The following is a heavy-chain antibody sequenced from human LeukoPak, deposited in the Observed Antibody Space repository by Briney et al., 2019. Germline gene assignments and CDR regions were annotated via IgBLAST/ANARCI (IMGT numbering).Heavy chain of an antibody. CDR2: INPSGGST. CDR3: ARDGGKTNDWFDP. Sequence: GASVKVSCKASSYTFSNYGISWVRQAPGQGLEWMGIINPSGGSTSYAQKFQGRVTMTRDMSTSTVYMELSSLRSEDTAVYYCARDGGKTNDWFDPWGQGTLVTVSS. D-gene: IGHD2-15*01. J-gene: IGHJ5*02. V-gene: IGHV1-46*01. CDR1: SYTFSNYG.